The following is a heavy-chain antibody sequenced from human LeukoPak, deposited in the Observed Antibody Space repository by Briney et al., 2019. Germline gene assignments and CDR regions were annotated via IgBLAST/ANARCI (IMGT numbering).Heavy chain of an antibody. CDR2: INPRIGDT. CDR1: GGAFSSYA. V-gene: IGHV1-2*06. CDR3: ARGAWDYDGKDY. D-gene: IGHD1-7*01. J-gene: IGHJ4*02. Sequence: ASVKVSCKASGGAFSSYAFSWVQQAPGQGLEWMGRINPRIGDTNSARTFQGRVTMTRDTSISTAYMDLNRLTSDDTAVYYCARGAWDYDGKDYWGQGTLVTVSS.